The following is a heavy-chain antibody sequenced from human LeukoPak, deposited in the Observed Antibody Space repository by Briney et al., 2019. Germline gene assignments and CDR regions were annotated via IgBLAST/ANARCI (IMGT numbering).Heavy chain of an antibody. J-gene: IGHJ5*02. V-gene: IGHV1-2*02. D-gene: IGHD3-10*01. CDR1: GYTFTGYY. CDR2: INPNSGGT. CDR3: ARTRRQKQVLLWFRETHNWFDP. Sequence: ASVKVSCKASGYTFTGYYMHWVRQAPGQGLEWMGWINPNSGGTNYAQKFQGRVTMTRDTSISTAYMELSRLRSDDTAVYYCARTRRQKQVLLWFRETHNWFDPWGQGTLVTVSS.